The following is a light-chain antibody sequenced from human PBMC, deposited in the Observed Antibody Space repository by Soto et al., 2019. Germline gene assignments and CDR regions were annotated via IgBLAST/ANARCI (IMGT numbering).Light chain of an antibody. CDR2: EVT. Sequence: QSVLTQPASVSGSPGQSITISCTGTSGDIGSYNRVSWYQQHPGKAPKLIIYEVTDRPSGVSNRFPGSKSGNTASLTISGLQAEDEAEYYCSSYTNINTRACVVGTGTK. V-gene: IGLV2-14*01. J-gene: IGLJ1*01. CDR1: SGDIGSYNR. CDR3: SSYTNINTRACV.